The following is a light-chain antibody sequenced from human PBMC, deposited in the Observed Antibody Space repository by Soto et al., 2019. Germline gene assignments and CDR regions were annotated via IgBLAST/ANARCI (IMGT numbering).Light chain of an antibody. J-gene: IGKJ1*01. V-gene: IGKV1-5*01. CDR1: QSISDR. Sequence: DLQMTQSPSTLSASLGERVTITCRASQSISDRLAWYQHKPGEAPKVLIFDASRLEAGVPSRFSGSGSGTEFSLTISSLQPDDLGTYYCQHYGYVWTFGQGTKVDI. CDR2: DAS. CDR3: QHYGYVWT.